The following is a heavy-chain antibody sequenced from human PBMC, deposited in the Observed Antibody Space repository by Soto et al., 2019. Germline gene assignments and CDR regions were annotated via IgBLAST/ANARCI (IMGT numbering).Heavy chain of an antibody. Sequence: ASVKVSCKASGYTFTGYYMHWLRQAPGQGLEWMGWINPNSGGTNYAQKFQGWVTMTRDTSISTAYMELSRLRSDDTAVYYCAVDSSVQYYFDYWGQGTLVTVSS. D-gene: IGHD3-22*01. CDR1: GYTFTGYY. CDR3: AVDSSVQYYFDY. CDR2: INPNSGGT. J-gene: IGHJ4*02. V-gene: IGHV1-2*04.